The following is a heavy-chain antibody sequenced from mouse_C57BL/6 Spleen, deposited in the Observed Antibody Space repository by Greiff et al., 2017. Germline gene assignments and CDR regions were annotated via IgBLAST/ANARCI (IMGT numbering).Heavy chain of an antibody. CDR3: ARDGDYDDY. V-gene: IGHV5-4*01. CDR2: ISDGGSYT. Sequence: EVQWVESGGGLVKPGGSLKLSCAASGFTFSSYAMSWVRQTPEKRLEWVATISDGGSYTYYPDNVKGRFTISRDNAKNNLYLQMSHLKSEDTAMYYCARDGDYDDYWGQGTTLTVSS. CDR1: GFTFSSYA. J-gene: IGHJ2*01. D-gene: IGHD2-4*01.